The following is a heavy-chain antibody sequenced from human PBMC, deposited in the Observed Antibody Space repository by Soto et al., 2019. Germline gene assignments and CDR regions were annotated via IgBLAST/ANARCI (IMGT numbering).Heavy chain of an antibody. CDR2: IYWDDDK. V-gene: IGHV2-5*02. D-gene: IGHD3-10*01. Sequence: QITLKESGPTLVKPTQTLTLTCTFSGFSLSTGVGVGWIRQPPGKALECLALIYWDDDKRYSSSLKSRLTIIKDTSKNQVVLIMTNMDPVDTATYHCAHKSYYGSGSLDYWGQGILVTVSS. CDR3: AHKSYYGSGSLDY. J-gene: IGHJ4*02. CDR1: GFSLSTGVG.